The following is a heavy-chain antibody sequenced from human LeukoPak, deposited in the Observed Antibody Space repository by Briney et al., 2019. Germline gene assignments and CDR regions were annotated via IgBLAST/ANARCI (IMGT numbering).Heavy chain of an antibody. J-gene: IGHJ4*02. D-gene: IGHD2/OR15-2a*01. CDR3: ARDFPNRKVDY. CDR2: ISYDGSNK. V-gene: IGHV3-30-3*01. Sequence: GGSLRLSCAASGFTFSSYAMHWVRQAPGKGLEWVAVISYDGSNKYYADSVKGRFTISRDNSKSTLYLQMNSLRAEDTAVYYCARDFPNRKVDYWGQGTLVTVSS. CDR1: GFTFSSYA.